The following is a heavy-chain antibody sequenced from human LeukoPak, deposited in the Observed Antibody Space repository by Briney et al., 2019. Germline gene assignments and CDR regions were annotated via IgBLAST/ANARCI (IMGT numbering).Heavy chain of an antibody. D-gene: IGHD3-9*01. CDR3: ATVPRYYDILTGYSL. CDR1: GYTLTELS. J-gene: IGHJ4*02. CDR2: FDPEDGET. V-gene: IGHV1-24*01. Sequence: ASVKVSRKVSGYTLTELSMHWVRQAPGKGLEWMGGFDPEDGETIYAQKFQGRVTMTEDTSTDTAYMELSSLRSEDTAVYYCATVPRYYDILTGYSLWGQGTLVTVSS.